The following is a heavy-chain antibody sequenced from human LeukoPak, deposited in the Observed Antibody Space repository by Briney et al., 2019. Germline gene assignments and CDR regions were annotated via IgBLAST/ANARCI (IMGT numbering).Heavy chain of an antibody. V-gene: IGHV1-2*02. CDR2: INPNSGGT. CDR3: ARIDYGDYTDY. CDR1: GYASTGYY. D-gene: IGHD4-17*01. Sequence: ASVKVSCKASGYASTGYYMHWVRQAPGQGLEWTGWINPNSGGTNYAQKFQGRVTMTRDTSISTAYMELSRLRSDDTAVYYCARIDYGDYTDYWGQGTLVTVSS. J-gene: IGHJ4*02.